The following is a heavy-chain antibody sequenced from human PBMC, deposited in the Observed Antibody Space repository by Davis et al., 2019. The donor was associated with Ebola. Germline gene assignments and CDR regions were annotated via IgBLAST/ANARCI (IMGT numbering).Heavy chain of an antibody. J-gene: IGHJ4*02. CDR2: ISSRGDYT. CDR1: GFTFSDYY. CDR3: ARDMPSVGATSY. Sequence: GESLKISCSASGFTFSDYYMSWIRQAPGKRLAWISYISSRGDYTNYADSVKGRFAISRDNAKNSLYLQMNSLRAEDTAIYYCARDMPSVGATSYWGQGTLVTVSS. V-gene: IGHV3-11*06. D-gene: IGHD1-26*01.